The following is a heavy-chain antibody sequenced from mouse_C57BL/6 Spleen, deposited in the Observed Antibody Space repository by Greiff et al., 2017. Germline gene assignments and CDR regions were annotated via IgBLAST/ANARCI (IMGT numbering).Heavy chain of an antibody. CDR3: ARSYGSSYPSAYFDV. V-gene: IGHV1-53*01. Sequence: VKLQQPGAELVKPGASVKLSCKASGYTFTSYWMQWVKQRPGQGLEWIGNINPSNGGTNYNEKFKSKATLTVDKSSSTAYMQLSSLTSEDSAVYYCARSYGSSYPSAYFDVWGTGTTVTVSS. J-gene: IGHJ1*03. CDR1: GYTFTSYW. CDR2: INPSNGGT. D-gene: IGHD1-1*01.